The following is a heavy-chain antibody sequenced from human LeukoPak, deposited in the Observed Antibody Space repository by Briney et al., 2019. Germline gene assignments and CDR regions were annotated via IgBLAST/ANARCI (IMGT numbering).Heavy chain of an antibody. Sequence: ASMKVSCKASGGTFSSYAISWVRQAPGQGLEWMGGIIPIFGTANYAQKFQGRVTITTDESTSTAYMELSSLRSEDTAVYYCARAWVLRYFDWPPGAFDIWGQGTMVTVSS. CDR1: GGTFSSYA. J-gene: IGHJ3*02. CDR2: IIPIFGTA. V-gene: IGHV1-69*05. D-gene: IGHD3-9*01. CDR3: ARAWVLRYFDWPPGAFDI.